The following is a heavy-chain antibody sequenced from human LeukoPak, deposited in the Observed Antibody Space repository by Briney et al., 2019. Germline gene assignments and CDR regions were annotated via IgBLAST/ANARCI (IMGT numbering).Heavy chain of an antibody. Sequence: SETLSLTCTVSGGSISSYYWSWIRQPPGKGLEWIGYIYYSGSTNYNPSLKSRVTISVDTSKNQFSLKLSSVTAADTAVYYCARGSDVGSTPDYWGQGTLVTVSS. CDR2: IYYSGST. CDR1: GGSISSYY. V-gene: IGHV4-59*12. D-gene: IGHD1-7*01. J-gene: IGHJ4*02. CDR3: ARGSDVGSTPDY.